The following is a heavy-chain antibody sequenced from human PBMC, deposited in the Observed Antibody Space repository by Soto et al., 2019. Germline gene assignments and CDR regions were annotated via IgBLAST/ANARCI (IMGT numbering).Heavy chain of an antibody. CDR3: ARRDYDILTGYSGWFDP. CDR1: GYSFTSYW. J-gene: IGHJ5*02. Sequence: GESLKISCKGSGYSFTSYWIGWVRQMPGKGLEWMGIIYPGDSDTRYSPSFQGQVTISADKSISTAYLQWSSLKASDTAMYYCARRDYDILTGYSGWFDPWGQGILVTVSS. D-gene: IGHD3-9*01. V-gene: IGHV5-51*01. CDR2: IYPGDSDT.